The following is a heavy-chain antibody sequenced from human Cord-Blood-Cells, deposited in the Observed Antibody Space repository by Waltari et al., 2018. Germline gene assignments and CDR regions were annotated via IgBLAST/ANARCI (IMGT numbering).Heavy chain of an antibody. CDR1: GGSISSSSYY. D-gene: IGHD2-15*01. Sequence: LSLTCTVSGGSISSSSYYWGWIRQPPGKGLEWIGSIYYSGSTYYNPSLKSRVTISVDTSKNQFSLKLSSVTAADTAVYYCARPGGYCSGGSCYSGYFQHWGQGTLVTVSS. V-gene: IGHV4-39*01. CDR3: ARPGGYCSGGSCYSGYFQH. J-gene: IGHJ1*01. CDR2: IYYSGST.